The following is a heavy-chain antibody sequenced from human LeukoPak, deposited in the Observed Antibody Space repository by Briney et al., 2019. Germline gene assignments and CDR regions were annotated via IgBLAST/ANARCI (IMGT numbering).Heavy chain of an antibody. CDR3: ARDARDFFDY. D-gene: IGHD3-3*01. CDR1: GGSISSNGYY. V-gene: IGHV4-39*07. CDR2: MYYSGST. Sequence: SETLSLTSTVSGGSISSNGYYWGWIRQPPGKGLEGIGDMYYSGSTNYNPSLKSRVTISVDTSKNQFSLKLSSVTAADTAVYYCARDARDFFDYWGQGTLVTVSS. J-gene: IGHJ4*02.